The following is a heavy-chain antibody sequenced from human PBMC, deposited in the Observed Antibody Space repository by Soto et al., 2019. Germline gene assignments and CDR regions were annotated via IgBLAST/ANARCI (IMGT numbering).Heavy chain of an antibody. V-gene: IGHV4-39*07. D-gene: IGHD2-2*01. CDR1: GGSISSYY. J-gene: IGHJ4*02. CDR2: VYYSGTT. CDR3: ARVPDY. Sequence: SETLSLTCTVSGGSISSYYWSWIRQPPGKGLEWIGSVYYSGTTYYNPSLKSRVTISGDTSKNQFSLKLSSVTAADTAVYYCARVPDYWGQGILVTVSS.